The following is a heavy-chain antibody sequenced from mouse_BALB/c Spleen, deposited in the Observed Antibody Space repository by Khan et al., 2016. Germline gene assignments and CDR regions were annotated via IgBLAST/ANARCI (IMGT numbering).Heavy chain of an antibody. Sequence: QIQLVQSGPELKKPGETVKISCKASGYPFTNYGMNWVKQAPGKGLKWMGWINTNTGEPTYAEEFKGRFAFSLETSASTAYLQINNLKNEDTATXFCARDFGTSWFTYWGQGTLVTVSA. V-gene: IGHV9-3*02. CDR2: INTNTGEP. J-gene: IGHJ3*01. CDR1: GYPFTNYG. CDR3: ARDFGTSWFTY. D-gene: IGHD1-1*02.